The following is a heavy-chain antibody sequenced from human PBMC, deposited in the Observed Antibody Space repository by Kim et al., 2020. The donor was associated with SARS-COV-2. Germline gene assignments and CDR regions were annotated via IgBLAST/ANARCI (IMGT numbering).Heavy chain of an antibody. CDR3: AKDLGRAYSLDY. J-gene: IGHJ4*02. D-gene: IGHD5-18*01. Sequence: YYADSVKARFTNSRDNSENTLYLQMNSLRAEDTAMYYCAKDLGRAYSLDYWGQGTLVTVSS. V-gene: IGHV3-33*06.